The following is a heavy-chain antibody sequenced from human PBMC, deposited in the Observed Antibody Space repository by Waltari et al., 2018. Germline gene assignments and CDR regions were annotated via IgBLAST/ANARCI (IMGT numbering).Heavy chain of an antibody. CDR1: GYSFNNYW. CDR2: VRPDNSDT. V-gene: IGHV5-51*01. D-gene: IGHD1-1*01. J-gene: IGHJ4*02. CDR3: ARHTEDDNGDD. Sequence: QLVQSGTEVKKPGESLKISCKTSGYSFNNYWIDWVRQMPGKGLEWMGIVRPDNSDTRYSPSFRGQVTISADKSISIAYLQWSSLKASDTAIYYCARHTEDDNGDDWGQGTLVTVSS.